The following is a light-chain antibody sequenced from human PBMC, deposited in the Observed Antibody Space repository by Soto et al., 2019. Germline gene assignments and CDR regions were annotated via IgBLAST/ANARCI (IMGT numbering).Light chain of an antibody. V-gene: IGKV3-15*01. CDR2: GAS. J-gene: IGKJ4*01. CDR1: QSVNRN. CDR3: QQYNNWPRAT. Sequence: ELVMTQSPATLSLSPGERASLSCRASQSVNRNYLAWYQQKPGQAPRLLIYGASIRATGFPARFSGSGSGTEFNITISSLQSEDSAIYYCQQYNNWPRATFGGGTKGGYQ.